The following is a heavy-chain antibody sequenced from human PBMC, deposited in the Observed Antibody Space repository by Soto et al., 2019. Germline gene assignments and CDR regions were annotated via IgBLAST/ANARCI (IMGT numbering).Heavy chain of an antibody. Sequence: HPGGSLRLSCAASGFTVSSNYMSWVRQAPGKGLEWVSVIYSGGSTYYADSVKGRFTISRHNSKNTLYLQMNSLRAEDTAVYYSARDRAARDYYYLDVWGKGTTVTVSS. J-gene: IGHJ6*03. CDR2: IYSGGST. CDR1: GFTVSSNY. V-gene: IGHV3-53*04. CDR3: ARDRAARDYYYLDV. D-gene: IGHD6-13*01.